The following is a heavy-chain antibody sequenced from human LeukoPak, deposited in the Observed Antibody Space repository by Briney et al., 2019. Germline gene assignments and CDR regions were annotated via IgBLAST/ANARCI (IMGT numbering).Heavy chain of an antibody. CDR1: GGSISSSSYY. CDR2: IYYGGST. D-gene: IGHD6-19*01. V-gene: IGHV4-39*01. Sequence: PSETLSLTCTVSGGSISSSSYYWGWIRQPPGKGLEWIGSIYYGGSTYYNPSLKSRVTISVDTSKNQFSLKLSSVTAADTAVYYCARVKGQWLVFYYFDYWGQGTLVTVSS. CDR3: ARVKGQWLVFYYFDY. J-gene: IGHJ4*02.